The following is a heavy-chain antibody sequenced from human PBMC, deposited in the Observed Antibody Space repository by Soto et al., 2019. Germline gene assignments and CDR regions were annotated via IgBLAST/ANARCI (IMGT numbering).Heavy chain of an antibody. J-gene: IGHJ6*02. V-gene: IGHV4-39*01. CDR2: IYYSGST. Sequence: SETLSLTCTVSGGSISSSSYYWGWIRQPPGKGLEWIGSIYYSGSTYYNPSLKSRVTISVDTSKNQFSLKLSCVTAADTAVYYCARQEPKWYYYGMDVWGQVTTVTVSS. D-gene: IGHD1-1*01. CDR1: GGSISSSSYY. CDR3: ARQEPKWYYYGMDV.